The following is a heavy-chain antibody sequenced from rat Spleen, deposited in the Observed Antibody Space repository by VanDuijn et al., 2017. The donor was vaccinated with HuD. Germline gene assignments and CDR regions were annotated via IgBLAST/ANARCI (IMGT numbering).Heavy chain of an antibody. J-gene: IGHJ2*01. D-gene: IGHD1-1*01. Sequence: EVQLVESDGGLVQPGRSLKLSCAASGFTFSDYYMAWVRQAPTKGLEWVATISYDGSSTYYRDSVKGRFTISRDNAKSTLYLQMDSLRSEDTATYYCATTTVVGGWGQGVMVTVSS. CDR2: ISYDGSST. CDR1: GFTFSDYY. CDR3: ATTTVVGG. V-gene: IGHV5-29*01.